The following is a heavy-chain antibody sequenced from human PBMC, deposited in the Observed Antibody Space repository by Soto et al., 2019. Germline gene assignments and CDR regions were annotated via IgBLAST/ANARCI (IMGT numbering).Heavy chain of an antibody. D-gene: IGHD3-10*01. CDR3: ARDRQIFDYFASGSGGTDV. CDR2: IHYTERA. CDR1: GVSISSGGFY. J-gene: IGHJ6*01. Sequence: QVQLQESGPGLVKPSQTLSLTCTVSGVSISSGGFYWNWIRQRPGKGLEWMGYIHYTERAYYNPSLKSRITISVDTSNNQFSLKLNSVTAADTGVYYCARDRQIFDYFASGSGGTDVW. V-gene: IGHV4-31*03.